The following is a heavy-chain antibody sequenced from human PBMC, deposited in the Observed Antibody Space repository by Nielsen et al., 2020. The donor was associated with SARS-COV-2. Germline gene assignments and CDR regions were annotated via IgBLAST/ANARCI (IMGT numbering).Heavy chain of an antibody. J-gene: IGHJ3*01. CDR3: ARDWSRAFDV. Sequence: GGSLRLSCGASGFTFSSLWMSWVRQAPGKGLEWVSVISDSGIGTNYADSVKGRFTISRDNAKNSLYLQMNSLRVEDTAVYYCARDWSRAFDVWGQGTMVTVSS. CDR1: GFTFSSLW. V-gene: IGHV3-21*01. CDR2: ISDSGIGT.